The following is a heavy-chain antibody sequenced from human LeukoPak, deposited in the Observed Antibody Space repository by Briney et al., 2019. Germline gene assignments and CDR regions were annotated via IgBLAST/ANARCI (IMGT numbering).Heavy chain of an antibody. D-gene: IGHD6-19*01. CDR2: IYYSGST. CDR3: ASVYSGGWYGGGNWFDP. CDR1: GGSISSYY. V-gene: IGHV4-59*01. Sequence: SETLSLTCTVSGGSISSYYWSWIRQPPGKGLEWIGYIYYSGSTSYNPSLKSRVTISVDTSKNQFSLKLSSVTAADTAVYYCASVYSGGWYGGGNWFDPWGQGTLVTVSS. J-gene: IGHJ5*02.